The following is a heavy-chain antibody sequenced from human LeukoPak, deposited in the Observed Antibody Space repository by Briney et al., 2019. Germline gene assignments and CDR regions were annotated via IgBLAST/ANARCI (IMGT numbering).Heavy chain of an antibody. V-gene: IGHV3-7*01. Sequence: GGSLRLSRVASGFTFSDNWMSWVRQAPGKGLEWVANIKQDGSQKYYVDSVKGRFTISRDNAKSSLYLQMNSLRAEDTAVYYCARDTGWYQSRTQYFNLWGQGTLLTVSS. CDR2: IKQDGSQK. CDR1: GFTFSDNW. CDR3: ARDTGWYQSRTQYFNL. J-gene: IGHJ1*01. D-gene: IGHD6-19*01.